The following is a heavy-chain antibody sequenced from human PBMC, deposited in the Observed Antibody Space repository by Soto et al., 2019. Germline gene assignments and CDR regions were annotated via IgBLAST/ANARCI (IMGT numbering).Heavy chain of an antibody. CDR1: GGSVSSGSYY. V-gene: IGHV4-61*01. D-gene: IGHD2-21*02. Sequence: SETLSLTCPVSGGSVSSGSYYWSWIRQAPGKGLEWIGYLYNSGSTVYNPSLKSRVTISVDTSKNQFSLKLNSVTAADTAVYYCARDLWGYCGTDCYPLDVWGQGTTVTVSS. CDR3: ARDLWGYCGTDCYPLDV. CDR2: LYNSGST. J-gene: IGHJ6*02.